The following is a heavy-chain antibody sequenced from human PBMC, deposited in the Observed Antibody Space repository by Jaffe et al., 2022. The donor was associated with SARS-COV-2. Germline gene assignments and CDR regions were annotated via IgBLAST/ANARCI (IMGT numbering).Heavy chain of an antibody. CDR1: GFTFDDYA. CDR2: ISGDGGST. J-gene: IGHJ6*02. V-gene: IGHV3-43*02. Sequence: EVQLVESGGGVVQPGGSLRLSCAASGFTFDDYAMHWVRQAPGKGLEWVSLISGDGGSTYYADSVKGRFTISRDNSKNSLYLQMNSLRTEDTALYYCAKDIGDDRTYYYYYGMDVWGQGTTVTVSS. CDR3: AKDIGDDRTYYYYYGMDV. D-gene: IGHD3-22*01.